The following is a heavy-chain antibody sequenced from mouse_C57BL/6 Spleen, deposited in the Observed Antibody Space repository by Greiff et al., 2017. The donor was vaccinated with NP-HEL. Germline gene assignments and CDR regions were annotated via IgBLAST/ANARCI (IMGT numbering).Heavy chain of an antibody. Sequence: QVQLQQSGAELARPGASVKMSCKASGYTFTSYTMHWVKQRPGQGLEWIGYINPSSGYTKYNQKFKDKATLTADKSSSTAYMRLSSLTSEDSAVYYCARSWGPYYAMDYWGQGTSVTVSS. V-gene: IGHV1-4*01. CDR1: GYTFTSYT. CDR2: INPSSGYT. J-gene: IGHJ4*01. CDR3: ARSWGPYYAMDY.